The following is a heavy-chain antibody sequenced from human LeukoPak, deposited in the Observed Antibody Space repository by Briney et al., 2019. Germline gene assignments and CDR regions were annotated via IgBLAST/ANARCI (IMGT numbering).Heavy chain of an antibody. Sequence: GGSLRLSCAASGFTFSNVWMTWVRQAPGKGLEWVSSISSSSSYIYYADSVKGRFTISRDNAKNSLYLQMNSLRAEDTAVYYCARDERSTIFGVVFYYMDVWGKGTTVTVSS. D-gene: IGHD3-3*01. J-gene: IGHJ6*03. CDR1: GFTFSNVW. CDR3: ARDERSTIFGVVFYYMDV. V-gene: IGHV3-21*01. CDR2: ISSSSSYI.